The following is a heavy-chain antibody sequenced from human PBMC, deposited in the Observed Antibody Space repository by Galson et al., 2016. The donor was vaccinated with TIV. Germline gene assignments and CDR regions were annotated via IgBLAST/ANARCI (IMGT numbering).Heavy chain of an antibody. CDR3: VYLTVTTSVEAEYFQQ. D-gene: IGHD4-17*01. V-gene: IGHV3-64D*06. CDR2: ISSKGSGT. Sequence: SLRLSCAASGFTFRNYALHWVRQAPGKGLEYVSHISSKGSGTFYADSVRGRFIISRDNSKSTLDLQMTGLRPDDTAVYYCVYLTVTTSVEAEYFQQWGQGTLVIVSS. J-gene: IGHJ1*01. CDR1: GFTFRNYA.